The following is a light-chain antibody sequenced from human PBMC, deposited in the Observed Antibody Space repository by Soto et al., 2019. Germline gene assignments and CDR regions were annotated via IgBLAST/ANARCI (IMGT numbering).Light chain of an antibody. CDR2: GAS. J-gene: IGKJ1*01. CDR1: QSVSSN. Sequence: EIVMTQSPATLSVSPGEGATLSCRASQSVSSNLAWYQHKPGQAPRLLTYGASTRATGIPARFSGSGSGTEFTLTISSLQSEDFGVYYCQQYNKWPWTFGRGTKVDIK. CDR3: QQYNKWPWT. V-gene: IGKV3-15*01.